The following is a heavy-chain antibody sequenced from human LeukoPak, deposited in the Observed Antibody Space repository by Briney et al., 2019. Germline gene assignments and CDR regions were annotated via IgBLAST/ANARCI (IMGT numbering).Heavy chain of an antibody. Sequence: HPGGSLRLSCAASGFTFSNYWMSWVRQAPGKGLEWVAKINQDGSVKYYVGSVKGRFTISRDNAKNSLYLQMNSLRAEDTAVYYCARDLGWYYDSAPPFEHWGQGTLVTVSS. CDR3: ARDLGWYYDSAPPFEH. CDR1: GFTFSNYW. J-gene: IGHJ4*02. V-gene: IGHV3-7*01. CDR2: INQDGSVK. D-gene: IGHD3-22*01.